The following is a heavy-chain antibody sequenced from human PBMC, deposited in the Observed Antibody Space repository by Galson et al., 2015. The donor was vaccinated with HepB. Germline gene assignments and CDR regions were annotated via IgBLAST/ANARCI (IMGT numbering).Heavy chain of an antibody. Sequence: SLRLPSSGSGFSFNTYSMNWVRQAPGKGLEWVSFISRRNTPISYADSVKGRFTISRDNAKNSLYLQMDSLRAEDTAVYYCARERKGGITLIRGAIIESFGMDLWGQGTTVTVSS. V-gene: IGHV3-48*04. D-gene: IGHD3-10*01. CDR2: ISRRNTPI. CDR1: GFSFNTYS. J-gene: IGHJ6*02. CDR3: ARERKGGITLIRGAIIESFGMDL.